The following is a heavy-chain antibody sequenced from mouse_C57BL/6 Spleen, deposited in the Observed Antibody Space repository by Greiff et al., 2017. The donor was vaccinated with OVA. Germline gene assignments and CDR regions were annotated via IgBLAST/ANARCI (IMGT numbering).Heavy chain of an antibody. V-gene: IGHV1-15*01. CDR2: IDPETGGT. J-gene: IGHJ2*01. CDR3: TRSGITTVLFDY. CDR1: GYTFTDYE. D-gene: IGHD1-1*01. Sequence: QVQLQQSGAELVRPGASVTLSCKASGYTFTDYEMHWVKQTPVHGLEWIGAIDPETGGTAYNQKFKGKAILTADKSSSTAYMELRSLTSEDSAVYYCTRSGITTVLFDYWGQGTTLTVSS.